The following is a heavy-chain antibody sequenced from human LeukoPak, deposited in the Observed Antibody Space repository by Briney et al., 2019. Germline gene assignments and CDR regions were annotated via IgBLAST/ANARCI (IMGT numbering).Heavy chain of an antibody. V-gene: IGHV3-33*01. CDR1: GFTFSSYG. D-gene: IGHD1-26*01. Sequence: GGSLRLSCAASGFTFSSYGMHWVRRAPGKGLEWVAVIWYDGSNKYYADSVKGRFTISKDNSKNTLYLQMNSLRAEDTAVYYCARALSSGSYGWFDPWGQGTLVTVSS. J-gene: IGHJ5*02. CDR2: IWYDGSNK. CDR3: ARALSSGSYGWFDP.